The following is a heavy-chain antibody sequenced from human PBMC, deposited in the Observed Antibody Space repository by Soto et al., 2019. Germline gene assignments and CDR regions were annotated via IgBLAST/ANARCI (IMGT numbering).Heavy chain of an antibody. J-gene: IGHJ6*02. V-gene: IGHV4-31*03. D-gene: IGHD6-13*01. Sequence: SETLSLTCTVSGGSISSDGYYWSWIRPHPGKGLEWIGYIFNSGSAYYSPSPKSRVAISVDTSKNQFSLWLSSVTAADTAVYYCARGAVSSLYYYYYGMDVWGQGTTVTVSS. CDR3: ARGAVSSLYYYYYGMDV. CDR1: GGSISSDGYY. CDR2: IFNSGSA.